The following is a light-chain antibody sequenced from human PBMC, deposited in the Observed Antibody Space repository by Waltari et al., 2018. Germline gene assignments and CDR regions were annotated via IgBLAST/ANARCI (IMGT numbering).Light chain of an antibody. J-gene: IGLJ3*02. Sequence: QSALTQPPSASGSPGQAVTIPCTGTTSHSGGYNYVSWPQHHPGKAPKLMIYEVSKRPSGVPDRFSGSKSGNTASLNVSGLQAEDEADYYCASYAGSTPWVFGGGTKLTV. CDR2: EVS. V-gene: IGLV2-8*01. CDR1: TSHSGGYNY. CDR3: ASYAGSTPWV.